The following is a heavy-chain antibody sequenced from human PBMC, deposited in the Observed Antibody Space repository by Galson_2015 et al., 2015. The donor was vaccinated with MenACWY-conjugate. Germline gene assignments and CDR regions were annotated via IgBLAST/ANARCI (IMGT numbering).Heavy chain of an antibody. CDR1: GFTFSSYW. D-gene: IGHD2-2*01. J-gene: IGHJ3*02. V-gene: IGHV3-7*04. CDR2: INDEGGREK. CDR3: ARGSAAGTNGNFFDI. Sequence: SLRLSCAASGFTFSSYWMSWVRQAPGKGLEWVANINDEGGREKYYVDSVKGRFSISGDNAKNSLYLQMGSLSAEDAAVYFCARGSAAGTNGNFFDIWGRGTMLTASS.